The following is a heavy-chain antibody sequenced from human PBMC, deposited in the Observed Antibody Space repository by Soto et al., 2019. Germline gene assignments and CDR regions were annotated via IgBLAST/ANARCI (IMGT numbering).Heavy chain of an antibody. CDR1: GGSISSSSYY. Sequence: PSETLSLTCTVSGGSISSSSYYWGWIRQPPGKGLEWIGSIYYSGSTYYNPSLKSRVTISVDTSKNQFSLKLSSVTAADTAVYYCARAGLGHSSSPSKALNWFDPWGQGTLVTVSS. CDR3: ARAGLGHSSSPSKALNWFDP. J-gene: IGHJ5*02. CDR2: IYYSGST. D-gene: IGHD6-6*01. V-gene: IGHV4-39*01.